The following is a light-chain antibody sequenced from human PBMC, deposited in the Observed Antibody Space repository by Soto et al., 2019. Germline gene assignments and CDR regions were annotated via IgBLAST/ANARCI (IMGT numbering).Light chain of an antibody. CDR3: QKCDYLPI. Sequence: DIQMTQSPSSLSASVGDRVTITCQVSHDITSYLNWYQHKPGKAPKLLIYDASILEAGVPSRFSGSGSGTDFTFSISSLQPEAFATYYCQKCDYLPIFGPGTTVYFK. V-gene: IGKV1-33*01. CDR2: DAS. J-gene: IGKJ3*01. CDR1: HDITSY.